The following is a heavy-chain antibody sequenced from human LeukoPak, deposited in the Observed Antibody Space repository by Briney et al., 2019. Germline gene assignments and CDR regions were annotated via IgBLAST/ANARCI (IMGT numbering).Heavy chain of an antibody. J-gene: IGHJ4*02. D-gene: IGHD2-15*01. CDR1: GGSISSYY. Sequence: SETLSLTCTVSGGSISSYYWSWIRQPPGKVLEWIGYIYYSGSTNYNPSLKSRVTISVDTSKNQFSLKLSSVTAADTAVYYCAGGPGYCSGGSCYRDYWGQGTLVTVSS. CDR2: IYYSGST. CDR3: AGGPGYCSGGSCYRDY. V-gene: IGHV4-59*01.